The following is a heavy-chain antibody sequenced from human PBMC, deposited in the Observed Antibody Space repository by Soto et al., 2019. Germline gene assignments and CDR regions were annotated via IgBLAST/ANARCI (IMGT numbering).Heavy chain of an antibody. CDR1: GGSISSSSYY. Sequence: SETLSLTCTVSGGSISSSSYYWGWIRQPPGKGLEWIGSIYHSGSTYYNPSLKSRVTISVDRSKNQFSLKLSSVTAADTAVYYCARVFDTVGSFEYWGQGTLVTVSS. D-gene: IGHD3-10*02. CDR2: IYHSGST. V-gene: IGHV4-39*07. J-gene: IGHJ4*02. CDR3: ARVFDTVGSFEY.